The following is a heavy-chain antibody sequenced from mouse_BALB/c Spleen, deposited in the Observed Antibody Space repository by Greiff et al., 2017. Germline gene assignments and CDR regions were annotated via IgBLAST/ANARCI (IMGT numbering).Heavy chain of an antibody. CDR1: GFSLTSYG. D-gene: IGHD1-1*01. CDR3: ARDSYYYGSSLDY. J-gene: IGHJ2*01. Sequence: VMLVESGPGLVAPSQSLSITCTVSGFSLTSYGVHWVRQPPGKGLEWLGVIWAGGSTNYNSALMSRLSISKDNSKSQVFLKMNSLQTDDTAMYYCARDSYYYGSSLDYWGQGTTLTVSS. CDR2: IWAGGST. V-gene: IGHV2-9*02.